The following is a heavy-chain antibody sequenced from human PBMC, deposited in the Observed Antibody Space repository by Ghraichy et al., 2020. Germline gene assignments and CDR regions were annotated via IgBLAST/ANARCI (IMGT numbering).Heavy chain of an antibody. Sequence: GALILSCAASGFTFSSYSMNWVRQAPGKGLEWVSYISSSSSTIYYADSVKGRFTISRDNAKNSLYLQMNSLRDEDTAVYYCARDRFLEWLFLDYWGQGTLVTVSS. CDR2: ISSSSSTI. V-gene: IGHV3-48*02. CDR1: GFTFSSYS. D-gene: IGHD3-3*01. J-gene: IGHJ4*02. CDR3: ARDRFLEWLFLDY.